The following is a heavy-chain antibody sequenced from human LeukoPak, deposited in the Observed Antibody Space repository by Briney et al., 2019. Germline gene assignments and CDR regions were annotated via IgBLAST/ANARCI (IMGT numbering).Heavy chain of an antibody. CDR1: GGSISSSNW. V-gene: IGHV4-4*02. Sequence: SETLSLTCTVSGGSISSSNWWSWVRQPPGKGLEWIGDIYHSGSTNYNPSLKSRVTISVDKSKNQFSLKLSSVTAADTAVYYCARPSFSSGSYFDHWGQGTLVTVSS. D-gene: IGHD6-19*01. J-gene: IGHJ4*02. CDR3: ARPSFSSGSYFDH. CDR2: IYHSGST.